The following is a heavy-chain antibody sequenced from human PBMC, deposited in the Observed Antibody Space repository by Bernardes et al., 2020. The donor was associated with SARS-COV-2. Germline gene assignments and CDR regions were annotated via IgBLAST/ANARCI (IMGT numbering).Heavy chain of an antibody. CDR2: IYYSGST. CDR3: ARDSHHTHNWYDP. J-gene: IGHJ5*02. CDR1: GGSISSSSYY. Sequence: SETLSLTCTVSGGSISSSSYYWGWIRQPPGKGLEWIGSIYYSGSTYYNPSLKSRVTISVDTSKNQFSLKLSSVTAADTAVYYCARDSHHTHNWYDPWGQGTLVTVSS. V-gene: IGHV4-39*02.